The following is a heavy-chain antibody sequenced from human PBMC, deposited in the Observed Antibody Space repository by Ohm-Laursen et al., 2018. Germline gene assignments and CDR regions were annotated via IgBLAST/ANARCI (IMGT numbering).Heavy chain of an antibody. D-gene: IGHD1-26*01. Sequence: SETLSLTCTVSGNSINTYYWSWIRQPPGKGLEYISWIHYSGNTNYNPSLRSRVTISVDTPKNQISLSLRSVTAADTAIYYCAGNRLGSSFDNWGPGTVVTVSS. CDR1: GNSINTYY. J-gene: IGHJ4*02. V-gene: IGHV4-59*08. CDR2: IHYSGNT. CDR3: AGNRLGSSFDN.